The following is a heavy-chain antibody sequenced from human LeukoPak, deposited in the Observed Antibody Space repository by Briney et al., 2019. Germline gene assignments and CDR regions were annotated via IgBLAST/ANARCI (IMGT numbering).Heavy chain of an antibody. Sequence: ASVKVSCKASGYTFTGYYIHWVRQAPGQGLEWMGGIIPIFGTANYAQKFQGRVTITADKSTSTAYMELSSLRSEDTAVYYCASGYGSGSYYKPNWFDPWGQGTLVTVSS. J-gene: IGHJ5*02. CDR3: ASGYGSGSYYKPNWFDP. CDR2: IIPIFGTA. V-gene: IGHV1-69*06. CDR1: GYTFTGYY. D-gene: IGHD3-10*01.